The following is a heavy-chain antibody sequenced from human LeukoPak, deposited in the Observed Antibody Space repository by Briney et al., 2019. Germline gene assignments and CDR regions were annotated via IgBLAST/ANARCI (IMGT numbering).Heavy chain of an antibody. Sequence: GGSLRLSCVVSGFTLSSDWMSWVRQAPGKGLEWVANIKKDGIEKYYVESVKGRFTISKDNAKNSLYLQMNSLRAEDTAVYYCARGRYSSRSGGYYFDIWGQGTLVTVSS. J-gene: IGHJ4*02. CDR2: IKKDGIEK. D-gene: IGHD2-2*01. V-gene: IGHV3-7*01. CDR1: GFTLSSDW. CDR3: ARGRYSSRSGGYYFDI.